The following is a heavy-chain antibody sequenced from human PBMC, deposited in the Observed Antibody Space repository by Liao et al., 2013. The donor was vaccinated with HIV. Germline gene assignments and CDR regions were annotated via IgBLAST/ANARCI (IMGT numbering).Heavy chain of an antibody. J-gene: IGHJ4*02. Sequence: QLQLQESGSGLVKPSQTLSLTCAVSGGSISSGGYSWSWVRQPPGKGLEWIGRIYTSGSTIYNPSLKSRVTISVDTSKNQFSLKLNSVTAADTAVYYCARGSCLFTEGCYFDYWGQGTLVTVSS. CDR3: ARGSCLFTEGCYFDY. CDR2: IYTSGST. V-gene: IGHV4-61*02. CDR1: GGSISSGGYS. D-gene: IGHD2-21*01.